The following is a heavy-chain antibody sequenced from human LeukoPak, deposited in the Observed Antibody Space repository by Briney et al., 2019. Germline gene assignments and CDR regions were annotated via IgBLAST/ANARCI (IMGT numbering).Heavy chain of an antibody. CDR1: GGSISSGSYY. V-gene: IGHV4-61*02. D-gene: IGHD3-3*01. CDR3: AKATITIFGNWFDP. CDR2: IYTSGST. J-gene: IGHJ5*02. Sequence: SQTLSLTCTVSGGSISSGSYYWSWIRQPAGKGLEWIGRIYTSGSTNYNPSLKSRVTISVDTSKNQFSLKLSSVTAADTAVYYCAKATITIFGNWFDPWGQGTPVTVSS.